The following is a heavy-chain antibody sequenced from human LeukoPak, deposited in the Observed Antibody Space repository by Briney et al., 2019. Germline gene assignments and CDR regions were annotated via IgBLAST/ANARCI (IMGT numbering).Heavy chain of an antibody. CDR2: IYSGGST. CDR1: GFTVSSNY. J-gene: IGHJ4*02. D-gene: IGHD3-10*01. Sequence: PGGSLRLSCAASGFTVSSNYMSWVRQAPGKRLEWVSVIYSGGSTDHADSVKGRFTISRDNSKSTLYIQMNSLRAEDTAVYYCARAKPKNMVRGLIMRRESRYYFDYWGQGTLVTVSS. V-gene: IGHV3-53*01. CDR3: ARAKPKNMVRGLIMRRESRYYFDY.